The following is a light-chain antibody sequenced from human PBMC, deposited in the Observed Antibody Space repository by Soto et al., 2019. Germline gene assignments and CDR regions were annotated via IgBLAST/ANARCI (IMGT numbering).Light chain of an antibody. CDR2: AAS. Sequence: DIQMTQSPSSLSASVGDRVTITCRASQAISSSLNWYQQKPGKAPKLLIYAASSLQSGVPSRFSGSGSGTDFTLTISSLQPEDFATYYCQQANSCPLTFGLGTRLEIK. J-gene: IGKJ5*01. CDR3: QQANSCPLT. CDR1: QAISSS. V-gene: IGKV1-12*01.